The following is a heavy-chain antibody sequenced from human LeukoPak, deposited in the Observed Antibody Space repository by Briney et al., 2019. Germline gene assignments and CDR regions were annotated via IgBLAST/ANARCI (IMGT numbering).Heavy chain of an antibody. D-gene: IGHD6-13*01. CDR3: ARAPIPIAAAVYFDY. CDR2: IYYSGST. J-gene: IGHJ4*02. CDR1: GGSISSSSYY. Sequence: SETLSLTCTVSGGSISSSSYYWGWIRQPPGKGLEWIGSIYYSGSTYYNPSLKSRVTISVDTSKNQFSLKLSSVTAADTAVYYCARAPIPIAAAVYFDYWGQGTLATVSS. V-gene: IGHV4-39*07.